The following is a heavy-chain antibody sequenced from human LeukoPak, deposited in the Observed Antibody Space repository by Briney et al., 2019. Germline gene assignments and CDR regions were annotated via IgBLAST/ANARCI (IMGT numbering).Heavy chain of an antibody. CDR3: ARFETVAAKPLEY. V-gene: IGHV3-21*01. CDR2: ISSTSTYI. Sequence: GGSLRLSCAASGFTFSDYSMNWVRPAPGKGLDWVSSISSTSTYILYADSVKGRFTISRDNARNSLYLQMNSLRAEDTAVYYCARFETVAAKPLEYWGQGTLVTVSS. J-gene: IGHJ4*02. CDR1: GFTFSDYS. D-gene: IGHD6-19*01.